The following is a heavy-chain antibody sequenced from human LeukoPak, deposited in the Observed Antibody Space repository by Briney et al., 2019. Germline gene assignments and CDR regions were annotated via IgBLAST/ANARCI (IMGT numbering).Heavy chain of an antibody. J-gene: IGHJ4*02. CDR2: MNPNSGGT. V-gene: IGHV1-2*02. CDR1: GYTFTTYD. Sequence: ASVKVSCKTSGYTFTTYDINWVRQATGQGLEWMGWMNPNSGGTNYAQKFQGRVTMTRDTSISTAYMELSRLRSDDTAVYYCAVGSSWYYFDYWGQGTLVTVSS. CDR3: AVGSSWYYFDY. D-gene: IGHD6-13*01.